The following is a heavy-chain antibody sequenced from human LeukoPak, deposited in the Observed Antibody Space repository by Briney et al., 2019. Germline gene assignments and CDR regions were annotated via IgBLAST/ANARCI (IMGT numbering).Heavy chain of an antibody. V-gene: IGHV3-30-3*01. D-gene: IGHD6-13*01. J-gene: IGHJ4*02. Sequence: PGGSLRLSCAASGFTFSSYPLHWVRQAPGKGLEWVAVVSYDGSIKYYADSLKGRFTISRDNSMNMLYLQMSSLRVDDTAVYYCARGPSSSWHVFDYWGQGTLVTVSS. CDR2: VSYDGSIK. CDR1: GFTFSSYP. CDR3: ARGPSSSWHVFDY.